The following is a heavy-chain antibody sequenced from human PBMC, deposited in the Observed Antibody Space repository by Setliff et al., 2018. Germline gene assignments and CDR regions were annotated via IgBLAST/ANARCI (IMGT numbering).Heavy chain of an antibody. CDR2: INHSGST. D-gene: IGHD2-2*02. Sequence: SETLSLTCGGYGGSISDYYWSWIRQPPGKGLEWIGEINHSGSTNYNPSLKSRVTISLDTSRNQVSLKLSSVTAADTAVYYCARDRRYCSSTSCYTSYFYYYAMDIWGQGTTVTVSS. J-gene: IGHJ6*02. CDR1: GGSISDYY. V-gene: IGHV4-34*01. CDR3: ARDRRYCSSTSCYTSYFYYYAMDI.